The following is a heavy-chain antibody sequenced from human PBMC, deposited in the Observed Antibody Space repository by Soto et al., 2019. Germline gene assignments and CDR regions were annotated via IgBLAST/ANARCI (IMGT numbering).Heavy chain of an antibody. V-gene: IGHV4-59*01. Sequence: SETLSLTCTVSGGSISSYYWSWIRQPPGKGLEWIGYIYYSGSTNYNPSLKSRVTISVDTSKNQFSLKLSSVTAADTAVYYCARAGPLGIAAAGLNWGQGTLVTVSS. CDR2: IYYSGST. D-gene: IGHD6-13*01. CDR3: ARAGPLGIAAAGLN. J-gene: IGHJ4*02. CDR1: GGSISSYY.